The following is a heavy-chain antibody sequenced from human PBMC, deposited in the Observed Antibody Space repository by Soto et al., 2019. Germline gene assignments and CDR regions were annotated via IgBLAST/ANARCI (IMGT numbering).Heavy chain of an antibody. CDR3: SRTDTVSYYPH. CDR2: IYHSGTT. D-gene: IGHD2-21*01. Sequence: PSEPLSLTCSVSGASIIGIYHWAWIRQPPGRGLEWIASIYHSGTTYYTPSLKSRVTISVDTSKNQFSLRLSSVTAADSAGYYGSRTDTVSYYPHLGQGSLVTGSA. J-gene: IGHJ4*02. CDR1: GASIIGIYH. V-gene: IGHV4-38-2*01.